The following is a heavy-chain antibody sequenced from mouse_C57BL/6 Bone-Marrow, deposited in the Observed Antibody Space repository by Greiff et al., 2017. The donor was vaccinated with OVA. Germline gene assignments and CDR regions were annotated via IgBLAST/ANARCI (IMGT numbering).Heavy chain of an antibody. CDR3: ASSEGLYKCWFAY. J-gene: IGHJ3*01. D-gene: IGHD1-1*01. V-gene: IGHV1-66*01. Sequence: QVQLQQSGPELVKPGASVKISCKASGYSFTSYYIHWVKQRPGQGLEWIGWIYPGSGNTKYNEKFKGKATLTADTSSSTAYMQLSSLTSEDSAVYYCASSEGLYKCWFAYWGQGTLVTVSA. CDR2: IYPGSGNT. CDR1: GYSFTSYY.